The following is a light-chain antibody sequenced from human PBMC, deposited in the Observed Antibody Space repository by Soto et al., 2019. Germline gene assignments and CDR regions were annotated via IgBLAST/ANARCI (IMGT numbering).Light chain of an antibody. J-gene: IGLJ2*01. V-gene: IGLV4-69*01. CDR2: LNSDGSH. CDR3: QTWDSGDVL. Sequence: QSVLTQSPSASASLGASVKLTCTLNSGHSRYAIAWHQQHPEKGPRFLMKLNSDGSHNKGDAIPDRFSGSSSGAERYLTISSLQSEDEADYYCQTWDSGDVLFGGGTKLTVL. CDR1: SGHSRYA.